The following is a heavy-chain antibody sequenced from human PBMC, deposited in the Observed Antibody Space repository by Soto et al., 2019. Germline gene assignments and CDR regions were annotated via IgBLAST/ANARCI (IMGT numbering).Heavy chain of an antibody. CDR2: IYPGDSDP. CDR3: AGHPNELRSGYLRRGWFDS. J-gene: IGHJ5*01. V-gene: IGHV5-51*01. CDR1: VDSFSDYW. D-gene: IGHD3-3*01. Sequence: FLKISCKGSVDSFSDYWIAWVRQMPGKGLECMGVIYPGDSDPRYMPSFQGQVTISADTSINTVSLQWSSMKASDTAMYYCAGHPNELRSGYLRRGWFDSWGEGTLVTAYS.